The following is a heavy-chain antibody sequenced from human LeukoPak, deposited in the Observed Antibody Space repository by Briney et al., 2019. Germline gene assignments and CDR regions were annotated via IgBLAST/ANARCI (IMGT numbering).Heavy chain of an antibody. CDR1: GYSFTSYW. J-gene: IGHJ4*02. V-gene: IGHV5-51*01. D-gene: IGHD3-22*01. Sequence: GESLKISCKGSGYSFTSYWIGWVRQMPGKGLEWMGIIYPGDSDTRYSPSFQGQVTISADKSINTAYLQWSSLKASDTAMYYCARRGMYYYDSSGGLDYWGQGTLVTVSS. CDR2: IYPGDSDT. CDR3: ARRGMYYYDSSGGLDY.